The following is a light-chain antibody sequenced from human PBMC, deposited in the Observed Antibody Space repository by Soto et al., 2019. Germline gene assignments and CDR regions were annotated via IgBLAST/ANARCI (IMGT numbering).Light chain of an antibody. V-gene: IGLV4-60*02. J-gene: IGLJ3*02. CDR2: LEGSGSY. CDR1: SGHSSYI. Sequence: QSVLTQSSSASASLGSSVKLICTLSSGHSSYIIAWHQQQPGKAPRYLMKLEGSGSYNKGSGVPDRFSGSSSGADRYLTISNLQFEDEADYYCETWDSNPWVFGGGTKLTVL. CDR3: ETWDSNPWV.